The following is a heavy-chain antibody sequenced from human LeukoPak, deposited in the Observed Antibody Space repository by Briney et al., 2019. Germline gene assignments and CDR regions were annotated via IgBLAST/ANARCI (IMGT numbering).Heavy chain of an antibody. CDR2: IHSGGST. Sequence: PGGSLRLSCAASGFIVSNNYMNWVRQAPGKGLEWVSVIHSGGSTYYADSVKGRFTISRDNSKNTLNLQMNDLRAEDTAVYYCARSWDARLNFDYWGQGTLVTVSS. J-gene: IGHJ4*02. CDR1: GFIVSNNY. CDR3: ARSWDARLNFDY. D-gene: IGHD1-26*01. V-gene: IGHV3-66*02.